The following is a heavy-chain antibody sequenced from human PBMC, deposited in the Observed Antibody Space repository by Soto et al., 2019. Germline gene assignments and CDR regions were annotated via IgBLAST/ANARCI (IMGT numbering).Heavy chain of an antibody. CDR1: GFTFSSYG. J-gene: IGHJ4*02. CDR2: ISYDGSNK. D-gene: IGHD3-10*01. CDR3: AKGSGKGTAAPVDY. Sequence: PGGSLRLSCAASGFTFSSYGMHWVRQAPGKGLEWVAVISYDGSNKYYADSVKGRFTISRDNSKNTLYLQMNSLRAEDTAVYYCAKGSGKGTAAPVDYWGQGTLVTVSS. V-gene: IGHV3-30*18.